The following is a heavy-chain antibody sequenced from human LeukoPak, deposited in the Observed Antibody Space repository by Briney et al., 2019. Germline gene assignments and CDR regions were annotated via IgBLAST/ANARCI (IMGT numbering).Heavy chain of an antibody. D-gene: IGHD5-12*01. CDR3: ATGYSGYGLANHY. CDR1: GFTFSSYG. V-gene: IGHV3-23*01. J-gene: IGHJ4*02. Sequence: GGSLRLSCAASGFTFSSYGMSWVRQAPGKGLEWVSAISGSGGSTYYADSVKGRFTISRDNSKNTLYLQMNSLRAEDTAVYYCATGYSGYGLANHYWGQGTLVTVSS. CDR2: ISGSGGST.